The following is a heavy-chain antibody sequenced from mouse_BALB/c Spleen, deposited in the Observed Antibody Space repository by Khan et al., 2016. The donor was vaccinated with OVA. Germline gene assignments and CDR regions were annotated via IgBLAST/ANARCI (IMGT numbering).Heavy chain of an antibody. J-gene: IGHJ2*01. V-gene: IGHV5-6-4*01. Sequence: EVELVESGGGLVKPGGSLRLSCEASGFTFSSYSMSWVRQTPEKRLEWVATITSGGSYTYYPDSVQSRFTISRDNAKNTLYLQMSSLKSEDTAIYYCTRDRNYYGSSFYFDYWGQGTTLTVSS. CDR2: ITSGGSYT. D-gene: IGHD1-1*01. CDR1: GFTFSSYS. CDR3: TRDRNYYGSSFYFDY.